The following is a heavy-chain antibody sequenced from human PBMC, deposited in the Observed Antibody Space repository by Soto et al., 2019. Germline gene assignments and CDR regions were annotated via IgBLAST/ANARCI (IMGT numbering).Heavy chain of an antibody. Sequence: ASVKVSCKASGGTFSSYTIGWVRQAPGQGLEWMGRIIPILGIANYAQKFQGRVTITADKSTSTAYMELSSLRSEDTAVYYCARNSYDSSGPSDYWGQGTLVTVSS. CDR1: GGTFSSYT. D-gene: IGHD3-22*01. CDR2: IIPILGIA. V-gene: IGHV1-69*02. J-gene: IGHJ4*02. CDR3: ARNSYDSSGPSDY.